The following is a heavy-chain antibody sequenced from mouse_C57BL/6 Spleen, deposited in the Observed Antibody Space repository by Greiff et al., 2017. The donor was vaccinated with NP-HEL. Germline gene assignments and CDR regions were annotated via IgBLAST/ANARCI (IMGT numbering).Heavy chain of an antibody. D-gene: IGHD2-3*01. CDR1: GYSITSGYY. J-gene: IGHJ4*01. CDR3: ARGDGDY. Sequence: DVKLQESGPGLVKPSQSLSLTCSVTGYSITSGYYWNWIRQFPGNKLEWMGYISYDGSNNYNPSLKNRISITRDTSKNQFFLKLNSVTTEDTATYYCARGDGDYWGQGTSVTVSS. CDR2: ISYDGSN. V-gene: IGHV3-6*01.